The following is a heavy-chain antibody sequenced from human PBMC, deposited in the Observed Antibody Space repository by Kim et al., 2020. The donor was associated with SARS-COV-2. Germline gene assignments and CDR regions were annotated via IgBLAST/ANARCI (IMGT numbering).Heavy chain of an antibody. J-gene: IGHJ6*02. CDR1: GGSFSGYY. CDR3: ARGGSVLRYFNWLPKSLYHSMYV. D-gene: IGHD3-9*01. Sequence: SETLSLTCAVYGGSFSGYYWSWIRQPPGKGLEWIGEINHSGSTNYNPSFKSRVIISVDTTKNKFSLKLSSVTAADTAVYYCARGGSVLRYFNWLPKSLYHSMYVCGQGATVTVSS. CDR2: INHSGST. V-gene: IGHV4-34*01.